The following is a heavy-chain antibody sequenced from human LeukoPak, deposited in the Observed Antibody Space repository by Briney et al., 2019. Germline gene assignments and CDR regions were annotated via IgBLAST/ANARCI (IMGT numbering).Heavy chain of an antibody. CDR2: INRDGSEK. CDR3: ARRRGYSYGRNNYYFDY. Sequence: QSGGSLRLSCAASGFNFSNYWMSWVRQTPGKGLEWGANINRDGSEKYYVDSVEGQFTISRDNAKNSLFLQMNSLRVEDTAVYYCARRRGYSYGRNNYYFDYWGQGTLVTVSS. V-gene: IGHV3-7*03. CDR1: GFNFSNYW. J-gene: IGHJ4*02. D-gene: IGHD5-18*01.